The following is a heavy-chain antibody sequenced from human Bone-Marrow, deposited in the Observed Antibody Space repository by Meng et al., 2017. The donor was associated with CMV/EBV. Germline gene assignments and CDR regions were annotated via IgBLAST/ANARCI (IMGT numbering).Heavy chain of an antibody. D-gene: IGHD2-2*02. Sequence: RGSLRLSCAASGFTFSSYWMSWVRQAPGKGLEWVANIKQDGSEKYYVDSVKGRFTISRDNAKNSLYLQMNSLRAEDTAVYYCARDGGEYQLLYGYCYGMDVWGQGTTVTVSS. CDR3: ARDGGEYQLLYGYCYGMDV. V-gene: IGHV3-7*01. CDR1: GFTFSSYW. CDR2: IKQDGSEK. J-gene: IGHJ6*02.